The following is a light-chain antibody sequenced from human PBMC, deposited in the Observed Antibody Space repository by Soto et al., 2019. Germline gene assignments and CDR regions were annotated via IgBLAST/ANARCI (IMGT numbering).Light chain of an antibody. CDR3: SSYTSSSTPYV. CDR2: DVS. J-gene: IGLJ1*01. V-gene: IGLV2-14*01. CDR1: SSDIGDYNY. Sequence: QSALTQPASVSGSPGQSIAISCTGTSSDIGDYNYVSWYQQHPVKAPKLIIYDVSNRPSGVSDRFSGSKSGNTASLTISGLQAEDEADYHCSSYTSSSTPYVFGTGTKLTVL.